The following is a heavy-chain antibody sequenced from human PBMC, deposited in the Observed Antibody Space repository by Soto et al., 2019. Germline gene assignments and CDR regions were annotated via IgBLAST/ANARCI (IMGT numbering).Heavy chain of an antibody. Sequence: EVQLMESGGGLVEPGGSLRLSCVASGFTFGNAWMNWVRQAPGKGLEWVGRIRSRTDGGTTDYAASVKDRFSFSRDDSRNTLFLEMNSLKTEDTAVYYCTTSIFGVVTAHWGQGTLVIVSS. CDR2: IRSRTDGGTT. D-gene: IGHD3-3*01. CDR1: GFTFGNAW. CDR3: TTSIFGVVTAH. J-gene: IGHJ4*02. V-gene: IGHV3-15*07.